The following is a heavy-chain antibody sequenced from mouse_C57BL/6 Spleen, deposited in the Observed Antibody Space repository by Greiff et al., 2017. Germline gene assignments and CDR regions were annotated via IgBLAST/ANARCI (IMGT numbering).Heavy chain of an antibody. V-gene: IGHV5-15*01. CDR3: ARRGKTAQATYAMDY. CDR1: GFTFSDYG. Sequence: EVQVVESGGGLVQPGGSLKLSCAASGFTFSDYGMAWVRQAPRKGPEWVAFISNLAYSIYYADTVTGRFTISRENAKNTLYLEMSSLRSEDTAMYYCARRGKTAQATYAMDYWGQGTSVTVSS. J-gene: IGHJ4*01. D-gene: IGHD3-2*02. CDR2: ISNLAYSI.